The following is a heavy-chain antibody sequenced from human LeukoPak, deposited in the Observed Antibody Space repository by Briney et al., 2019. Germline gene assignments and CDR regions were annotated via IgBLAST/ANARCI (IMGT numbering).Heavy chain of an antibody. Sequence: GASVTVSFKASGYTFTSYGISWVRQAPGQGLEWMGWISAYNGNTNYAQKLQGRVTMTTDTSTSTAYMELRSLRSDDTAVYYCARGGVAAAGTTRFDPWGQGTLVTVSS. CDR1: GYTFTSYG. CDR2: ISAYNGNT. J-gene: IGHJ5*02. D-gene: IGHD6-13*01. V-gene: IGHV1-18*01. CDR3: ARGGVAAAGTTRFDP.